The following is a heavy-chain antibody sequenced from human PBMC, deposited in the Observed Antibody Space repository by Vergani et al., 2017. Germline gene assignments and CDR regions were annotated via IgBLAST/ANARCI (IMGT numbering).Heavy chain of an antibody. CDR1: GYTLTELS. CDR2: FDPEDGET. J-gene: IGHJ4*02. CDR3: ATDKDVLRYFDWSLDY. D-gene: IGHD3-9*01. Sequence: QVQLVQSGAEVKKPGASVKVSCKVSGYTLTELSMHWVRQAPGKGLEWMGGFDPEDGETIYAQKFKGRVTMTEDTSTDTAYMELSSLRSEATAVYYCATDKDVLRYFDWSLDYGGQGTLVTVSS. V-gene: IGHV1-24*01.